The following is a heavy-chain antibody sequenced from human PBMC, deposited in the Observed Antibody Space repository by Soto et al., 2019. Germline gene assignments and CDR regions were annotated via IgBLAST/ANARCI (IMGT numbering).Heavy chain of an antibody. J-gene: IGHJ5*02. CDR3: ARKRAGLLWFGELSGGWFDP. CDR2: IYYSGTT. V-gene: IGHV4-39*07. Sequence: PSATLSLTCTVSGDSITSNSYFWAWIRQPPGKGLEWIGSIYYSGTTYYNPSLKSRVTISVDTSKNQFSLKLSSVTAADTAVYYCARKRAGLLWFGELSGGWFDPWGQGTLVTVSS. D-gene: IGHD3-10*01. CDR1: GDSITSNSYF.